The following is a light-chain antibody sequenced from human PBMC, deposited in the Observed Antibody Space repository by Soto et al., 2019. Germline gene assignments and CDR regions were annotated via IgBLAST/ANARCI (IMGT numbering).Light chain of an antibody. J-gene: IGLJ1*01. V-gene: IGLV2-23*01. CDR3: CSYAGSIPYV. CDR2: EGS. Sequence: QSALTQPASVSGSPGQSITISCTGTSSDVGSYNLVSWYQQHPGKAPKLMIYEGSKRPSGVSNRFSGSKSGNTAPLTISGLQAEDEADYYCCSYAGSIPYVFGTGTKLTVL. CDR1: SSDVGSYNL.